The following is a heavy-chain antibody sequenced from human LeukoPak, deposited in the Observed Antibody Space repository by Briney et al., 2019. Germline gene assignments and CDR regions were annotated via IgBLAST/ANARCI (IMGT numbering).Heavy chain of an antibody. CDR1: GLTFSSHA. D-gene: IGHD2-2*01. V-gene: IGHV3-30*18. CDR2: ISYDGSNK. J-gene: IGHJ4*02. Sequence: PGGSLRLSCAASGLTFSSHAMNWVRQAPGKGLEWVAVISYDGSNKYYADSVKGRFTISRDNSKNTLYLQMNSLRAEDTAVYYCANSVVVPAAIINWGQGTLVTVSS. CDR3: ANSVVVPAAIIN.